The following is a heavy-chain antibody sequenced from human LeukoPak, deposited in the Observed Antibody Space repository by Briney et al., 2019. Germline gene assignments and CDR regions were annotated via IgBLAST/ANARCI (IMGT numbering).Heavy chain of an antibody. CDR3: AGVLVSYGYWYYYYGMDV. Sequence: SETLSLTCAVYGGSFSGYYWSWIRQPPGKGLEWIGEINHSGSTNYNPSLKSRVTISVDTSKNQFSLKLSSVTAADTAVYYCAGVLVSYGYWYYYYGMDVWGQGTTVTVSS. CDR2: INHSGST. CDR1: GGSFSGYY. D-gene: IGHD5-18*01. J-gene: IGHJ6*02. V-gene: IGHV4-34*01.